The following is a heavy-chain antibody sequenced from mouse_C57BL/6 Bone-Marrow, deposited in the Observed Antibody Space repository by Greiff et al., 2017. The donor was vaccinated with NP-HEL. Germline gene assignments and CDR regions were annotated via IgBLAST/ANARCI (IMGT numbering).Heavy chain of an antibody. CDR2: IDPSDSYT. Sequence: QVQLQQPGAELVRPGTSVKLSCKASGYTFTSYWMHWEKQRPGQGLEWIGVIDPSDSYTNYNQKFKGKATLTVDTSSSTAYMQLSSLTSEDSAVYYCAREGPYSNQSFDVWGTGTTVTVSS. CDR3: AREGPYSNQSFDV. CDR1: GYTFTSYW. V-gene: IGHV1-59*01. D-gene: IGHD2-5*01. J-gene: IGHJ1*03.